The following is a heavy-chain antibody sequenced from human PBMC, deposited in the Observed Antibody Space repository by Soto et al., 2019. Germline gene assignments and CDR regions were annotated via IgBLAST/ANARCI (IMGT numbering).Heavy chain of an antibody. Sequence: PSETLSLTCTVSGGSISSYYWSWIRQPPGKGLEWIGYIYYSGSTNYNPSLKSRVTISVDTSKNQFSLKLSSVTAADTAVYYCARTSYSSSYPVDYWGQGTLVTVSS. V-gene: IGHV4-59*01. CDR1: GGSISSYY. J-gene: IGHJ4*02. CDR2: IYYSGST. CDR3: ARTSYSSSYPVDY. D-gene: IGHD6-6*01.